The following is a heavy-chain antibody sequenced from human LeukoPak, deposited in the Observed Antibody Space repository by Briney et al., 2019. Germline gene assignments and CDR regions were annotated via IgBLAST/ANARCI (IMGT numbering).Heavy chain of an antibody. CDR1: GFTFSNAW. D-gene: IGHD6-19*01. CDR2: ISGSTTTT. J-gene: IGHJ4*02. V-gene: IGHV3-48*04. Sequence: PGGSLRLSCAASGFTFSNAWMSWVRQAPGKGLEWVSYISGSTTTTYYADSVKGRFTISRDNAKNSLFLQLNSLRAEDTGIYYCARATSGWPSDFWGQGTLVTVSP. CDR3: ARATSGWPSDF.